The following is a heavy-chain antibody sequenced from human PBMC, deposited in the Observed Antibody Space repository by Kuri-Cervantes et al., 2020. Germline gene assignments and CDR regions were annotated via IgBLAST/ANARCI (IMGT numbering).Heavy chain of an antibody. Sequence: LSLTCAASDFTFSTYAMSWVRQAPGKGLERVADIKQDGSVKYYVDSVKGRFTISRGNSKNTLYLQMNSLRAEDTAVYYCAKCIYSHTYHDAFDIWGQGTTVTVSS. V-gene: IGHV3-7*01. J-gene: IGHJ3*02. D-gene: IGHD2-21*01. CDR1: DFTFSTYA. CDR3: AKCIYSHTYHDAFDI. CDR2: IKQDGSVK.